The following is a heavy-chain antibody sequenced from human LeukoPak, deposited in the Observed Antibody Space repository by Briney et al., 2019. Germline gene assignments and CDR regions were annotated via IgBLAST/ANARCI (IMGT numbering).Heavy chain of an antibody. CDR3: ASSYYYGSGSYYKGHWFDP. Sequence: SQTLSLTCAISGDSVSSNSAAWNWIRQSPSRGLEWLGRTYYRSKWYNDYAVSVKSRITINSDTSKNQFSLQLNSVTPEDTAVYYCASSYYYGSGSYYKGHWFDPWGQGTLVTVSS. CDR2: TYYRSKWYN. V-gene: IGHV6-1*01. J-gene: IGHJ5*02. D-gene: IGHD3-10*01. CDR1: GDSVSSNSAA.